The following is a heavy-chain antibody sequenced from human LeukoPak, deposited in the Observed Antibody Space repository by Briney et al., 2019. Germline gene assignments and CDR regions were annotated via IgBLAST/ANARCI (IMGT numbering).Heavy chain of an antibody. V-gene: IGHV3-74*03. CDR1: GFTFSTYW. CDR3: ARDYAGSPDY. D-gene: IGHD3-10*01. Sequence: GGSLRRSCTASGFTFSTYWFNWVRQSPGKGLVWVAPINGDGSTTTHADSVKGRFTISRDNAKNTAYLQMNSLRDEDTAVYFCARDYAGSPDYWGQGTLVTVSA. J-gene: IGHJ4*02. CDR2: INGDGSTT.